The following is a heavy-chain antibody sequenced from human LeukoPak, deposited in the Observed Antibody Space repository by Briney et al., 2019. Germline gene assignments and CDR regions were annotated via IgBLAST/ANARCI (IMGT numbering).Heavy chain of an antibody. CDR1: GGSISSSSYH. CDR3: ARVSARYSSVLGIYYYYYMDV. CDR2: IDYSGTP. Sequence: PSETLSLTCTVSGGSISSSSYHWGWIRQPPGKGLEWIASIDYSGTPYHTPSLKSRVTISIDTSKNQFSLKLTSVTAADTAVYYCARVSARYSSVLGIYYYYYMDVWGKGTAVTVSS. J-gene: IGHJ6*03. V-gene: IGHV4-39*07. D-gene: IGHD6-19*01.